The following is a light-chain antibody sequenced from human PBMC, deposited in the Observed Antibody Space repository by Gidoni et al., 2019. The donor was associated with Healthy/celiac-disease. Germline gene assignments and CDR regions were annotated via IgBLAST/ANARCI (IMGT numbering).Light chain of an antibody. V-gene: IGLV3-10*01. CDR2: EDS. Sequence: SYELTQPPSVSVSPGQTARITCSGDALPKKHAYWYQQKSGQAPVLVIYEDSKRPSGIPERFSGSSSGTMATLTISGAQVEDEADYYCYSTDSSGNHVVFGGGTKLTVL. J-gene: IGLJ2*01. CDR3: YSTDSSGNHVV. CDR1: ALPKKH.